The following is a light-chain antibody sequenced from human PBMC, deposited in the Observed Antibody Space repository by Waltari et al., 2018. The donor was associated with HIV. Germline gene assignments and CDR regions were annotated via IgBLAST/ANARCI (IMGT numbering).Light chain of an antibody. Sequence: QVVLTQAPSASASLGTSVNFTCTLSSGHRRYDIAWHQQPPGKGPRYLMKLHSDGSHNRGDGIPDRFSGSSSGAERHLIISSLHSDDEADYYCQTWGSGIVIFGGGTKLTVL. CDR3: QTWGSGIVI. CDR1: SGHRRYD. CDR2: LHSDGSH. J-gene: IGLJ2*01. V-gene: IGLV4-69*01.